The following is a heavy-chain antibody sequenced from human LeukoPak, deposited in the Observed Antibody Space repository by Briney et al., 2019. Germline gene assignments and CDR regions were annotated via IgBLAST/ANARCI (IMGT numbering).Heavy chain of an antibody. CDR2: ISGNGGST. J-gene: IGHJ4*02. CDR1: GFTFSSYG. D-gene: IGHD3-9*01. V-gene: IGHV3-23*01. Sequence: GGSLRLSCAASGFTFSSYGMSWVRQAPGKGLEWVSAISGNGGSTYYADSVKGRFTISRDNSQSALFLQMNNLRAEDTALYFCAKGAHYDILTAYLTGTLYYFDYWGQGALVTVSS. CDR3: AKGAHYDILTAYLTGTLYYFDY.